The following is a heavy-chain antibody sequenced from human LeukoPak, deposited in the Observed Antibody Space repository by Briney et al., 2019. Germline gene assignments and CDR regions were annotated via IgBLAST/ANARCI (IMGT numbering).Heavy chain of an antibody. CDR3: ARDLLGYNYYYMDV. D-gene: IGHD3-16*02. CDR1: GFTFSSYN. J-gene: IGHJ6*03. Sequence: PGGSLRLSCAASGFTFSSYNMNWVRQAPGKGLEWVSSISSSNSYIYYADSVKGRFTISRGNAKNSLYLQMNSLRAEDTAVYYCARDLLGYNYYYMDVWGKGTTVTVSS. CDR2: ISSSNSYI. V-gene: IGHV3-21*01.